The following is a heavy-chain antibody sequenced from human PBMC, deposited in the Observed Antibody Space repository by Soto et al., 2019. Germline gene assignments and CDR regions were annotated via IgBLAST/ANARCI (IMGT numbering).Heavy chain of an antibody. Sequence: EVQLVESGGGLVKPGGSLRLSCAASGFTFSTYSMNWVRQAPGKGLEWVSSISNSSSYRYYADSVKGRFTISRDNAKNSQYLKMNSLRAEDTAVYYCARDGSGSYPGDYFDYWGQGTLVTVSS. CDR1: GFTFSTYS. CDR2: ISNSSSYR. D-gene: IGHD3-10*01. J-gene: IGHJ4*02. V-gene: IGHV3-21*01. CDR3: ARDGSGSYPGDYFDY.